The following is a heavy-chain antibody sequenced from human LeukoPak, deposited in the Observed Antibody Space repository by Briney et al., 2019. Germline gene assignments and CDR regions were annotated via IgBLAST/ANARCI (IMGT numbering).Heavy chain of an antibody. V-gene: IGHV1-69*13. CDR2: IIPIFGTA. Sequence: ASVKVSCKASGGTFSSYAISWVRQAPGQGLEWMGRIIPIFGTANYAQKFQGRVTITAYGSTSTAYMELSSLRSEDTAVYYCARGRQWDEQKGIFDYWGQGTLVTVSS. CDR1: GGTFSSYA. J-gene: IGHJ4*02. D-gene: IGHD1-26*01. CDR3: ARGRQWDEQKGIFDY.